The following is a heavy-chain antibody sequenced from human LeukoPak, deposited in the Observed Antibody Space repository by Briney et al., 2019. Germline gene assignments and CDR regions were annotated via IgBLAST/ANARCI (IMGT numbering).Heavy chain of an antibody. CDR2: ISSSSSTI. CDR3: ARSDPLTYYYDTSGSYYFDY. D-gene: IGHD3-22*01. V-gene: IGHV3-48*02. CDR1: GFTFSSYS. J-gene: IGHJ4*02. Sequence: GGSLRLSCAASGFTFSSYSMNWVRQAPGKGLEWVSSISSSSSTIYYADSVKGRFTISRDNAKNSLYLQMNSLRDGDTAVYYCARSDPLTYYYDTSGSYYFDYWGQGTPVTVSS.